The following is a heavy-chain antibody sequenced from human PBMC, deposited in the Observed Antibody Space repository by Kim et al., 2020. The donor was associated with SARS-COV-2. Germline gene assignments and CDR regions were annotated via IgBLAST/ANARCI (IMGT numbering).Heavy chain of an antibody. V-gene: IGHV1-2*06. CDR3: ARGESTTAWIADS. J-gene: IGHJ4*02. Sequence: ASVKVSCKASGYTFSAYFMHWVRQAPGQGLVWMGRLNPNTGDSEYAHRFEGRVSMTTDMSISTAYMEVTRLTSDDAAVYYFARGESTTAWIADSWGQGTL. D-gene: IGHD1-1*01. CDR1: GYTFSAYF. CDR2: LNPNTGDS.